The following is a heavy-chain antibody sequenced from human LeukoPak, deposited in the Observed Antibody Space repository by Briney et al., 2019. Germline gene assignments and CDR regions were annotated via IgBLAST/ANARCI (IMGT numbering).Heavy chain of an antibody. D-gene: IGHD3-3*01. J-gene: IGHJ5*02. Sequence: SETLSLTCTVSGYSISSGYFWGWIRQPPGKGLEWIGSFYHSGITYYNPSLKSRVTISVEMSKNQFSLKLSSVTAADTAVYYCARGLTYYDFWSGYLNWFDPWGQGTLVTVSS. V-gene: IGHV4-38-2*02. CDR3: ARGLTYYDFWSGYLNWFDP. CDR1: GYSISSGYF. CDR2: FYHSGIT.